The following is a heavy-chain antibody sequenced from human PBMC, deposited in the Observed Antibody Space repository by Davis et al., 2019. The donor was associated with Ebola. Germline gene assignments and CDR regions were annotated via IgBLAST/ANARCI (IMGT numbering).Heavy chain of an antibody. CDR1: GFTVSSNY. J-gene: IGHJ4*02. CDR2: ISGSGGST. CDR3: ARDQYSGYDEPYYFDY. D-gene: IGHD5-12*01. Sequence: GGSLRLSCAASGFTVSSNYMSWVRQAPGKGLEWVSAISGSGGSTYYADSVKGRFTISRDNSKNTLYLQMNSLRAEDTAVYYCARDQYSGYDEPYYFDYWGQGTLVTVSS. V-gene: IGHV3-23*01.